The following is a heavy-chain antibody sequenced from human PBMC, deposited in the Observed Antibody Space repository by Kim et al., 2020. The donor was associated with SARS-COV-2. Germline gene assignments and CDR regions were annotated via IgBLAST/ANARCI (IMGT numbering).Heavy chain of an antibody. Sequence: SVKGRFTISRDNSKNTLYLQMNSLRAEDTAVYYCAKDHDFWSGYPESIDYWGQGTLVTVSS. V-gene: IGHV3-30*02. D-gene: IGHD3-3*01. J-gene: IGHJ4*02. CDR3: AKDHDFWSGYPESIDY.